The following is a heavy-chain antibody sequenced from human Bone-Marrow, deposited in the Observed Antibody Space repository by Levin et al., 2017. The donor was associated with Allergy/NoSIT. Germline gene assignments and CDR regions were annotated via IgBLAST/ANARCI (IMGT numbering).Heavy chain of an antibody. J-gene: IGHJ4*02. CDR1: GFTFSSYT. D-gene: IGHD5-18*01. V-gene: IGHV3-23*01. CDR3: AAHSGSGYFFDY. Sequence: GGSLRLSCAASGFTFSSYTMSWVRQAPGRGLEWVSGISGSGESTYYADSVKGRFTISRANSKNTLYLQMNSLRAEDTAIYYCAAHSGSGYFFDYWGQGTPVTVSS. CDR2: ISGSGEST.